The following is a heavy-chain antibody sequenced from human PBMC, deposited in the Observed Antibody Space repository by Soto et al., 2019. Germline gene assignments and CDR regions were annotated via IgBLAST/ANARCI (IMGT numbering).Heavy chain of an antibody. Sequence: SETLSLTCAVSGGSISSGGYSWSWIRQPPGKGLEWIGYIYHSGSTYYNPSLKSRVTISVDRSKNQISLKLSSVTAADTAVYYCASLYSGSYYYFDYWGQGTLVTVSS. V-gene: IGHV4-30-2*01. CDR1: GGSISSGGYS. J-gene: IGHJ4*02. CDR3: ASLYSGSYYYFDY. D-gene: IGHD1-26*01. CDR2: IYHSGST.